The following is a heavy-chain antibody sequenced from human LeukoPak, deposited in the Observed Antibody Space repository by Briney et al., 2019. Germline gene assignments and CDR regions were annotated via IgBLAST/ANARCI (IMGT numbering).Heavy chain of an antibody. V-gene: IGHV4-34*01. CDR3: ARHVKYCSSTSCPPDAFDI. CDR2: INHSGST. J-gene: IGHJ3*02. D-gene: IGHD2-2*01. CDR1: GGSFSGYY. Sequence: SETLSLTCAVYGGSFSGYYWSWTRQPPGKGLEWIGEINHSGSTNYNPSLKSRVTISVDTSKNQFSLKLSSVTAADTAVYYCARHVKYCSSTSCPPDAFDIWGQGTMVTVSS.